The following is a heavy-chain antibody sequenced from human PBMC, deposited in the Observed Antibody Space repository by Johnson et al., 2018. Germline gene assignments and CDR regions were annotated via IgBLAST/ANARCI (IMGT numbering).Heavy chain of an antibody. Sequence: VQLVQSEGGLVQPGRSLRLSCAASGFTFSYHYMDWVRQAPGKGLEWVGRVRDKSNSYTTEYAAYVRGEFTISRADSQNSLYLQMNSLKTEDTAVYHCVGGSGITYPYFQKGGQGSLVTVSA. CDR3: VGGSGITYPYFQK. V-gene: IGHV3-72*01. J-gene: IGHJ1*01. CDR1: GFTFSYHY. D-gene: IGHD2-15*01. CDR2: VRDKSNSYTT.